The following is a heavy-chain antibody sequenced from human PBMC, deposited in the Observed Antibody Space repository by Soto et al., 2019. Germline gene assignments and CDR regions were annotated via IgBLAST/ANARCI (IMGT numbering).Heavy chain of an antibody. CDR2: ISYDGSNK. D-gene: IGHD5-18*01. J-gene: IGHJ6*02. Sequence: GSLRLSCAASGFTFSSYGMHWVRQAPGKGLEWVAVISYDGSNKYYADSVKGRFTISRDNSKNTLYLQMNSLRAEDTAVYYCAIDLLDTAMDERDYYYYGMDVWGQGTTVTVSS. V-gene: IGHV3-30*03. CDR3: AIDLLDTAMDERDYYYYGMDV. CDR1: GFTFSSYG.